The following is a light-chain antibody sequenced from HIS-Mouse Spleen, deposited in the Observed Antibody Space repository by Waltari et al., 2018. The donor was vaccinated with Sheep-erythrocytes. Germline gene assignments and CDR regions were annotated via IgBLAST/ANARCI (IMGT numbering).Light chain of an antibody. J-gene: IGLJ1*01. CDR2: DVS. V-gene: IGLV2-11*01. CDR3: CSYAGSYNHV. CDR1: SSDGGVYTY. Sequence: QSALTQPRSVSGSPGQAVTISCTGTSSDGGVYTYVSWFQQHPGKAPKLMIYDVSKRPSGVPDRFSGSKSGNTASLTISGLQAEDEADYYCCSYAGSYNHVFATGTKVTVL.